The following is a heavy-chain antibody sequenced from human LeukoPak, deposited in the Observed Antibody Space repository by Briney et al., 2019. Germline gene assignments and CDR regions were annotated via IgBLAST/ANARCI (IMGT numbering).Heavy chain of an antibody. V-gene: IGHV3-7*01. CDR1: GFSFRSCW. Sequence: GGSLRLSCAASGFSFRSCWMDWVRQTPEKGLEWVANIKQDGIEKYFVDPVKGRFAISRDNAKNSLYLQMNNLRAEDTAVYYCAREAMVRGVPDAFDIWGQGTVVTVSS. CDR3: AREAMVRGVPDAFDI. D-gene: IGHD3-10*01. J-gene: IGHJ3*02. CDR2: IKQDGIEK.